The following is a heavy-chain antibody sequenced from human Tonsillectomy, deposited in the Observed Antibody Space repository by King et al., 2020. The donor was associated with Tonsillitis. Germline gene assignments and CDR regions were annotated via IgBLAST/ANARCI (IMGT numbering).Heavy chain of an antibody. CDR2: IHHSGST. CDR3: ARTGGDYGDYDRTYGMDV. V-gene: IGHV4-30-2*01. Sequence: LQLQESGSGLVKPSQTLSLSCAVTGGSISSGGYSWSWIRQPPGEGLEWIGNIHHSGSTYYNPSLKSRVTISVDRSKNQFSLKLSSVTAADTAVYYCARTGGDYGDYDRTYGMDVWGQGTTVTVSS. CDR1: GGSISSGGYS. D-gene: IGHD4-17*01. J-gene: IGHJ6*02.